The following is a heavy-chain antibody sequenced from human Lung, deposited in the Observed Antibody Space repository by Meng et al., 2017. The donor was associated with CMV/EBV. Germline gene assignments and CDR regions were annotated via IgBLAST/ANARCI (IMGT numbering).Heavy chain of an antibody. Sequence: GGSLRLXCAASGLTVNSKYMTWVRLAPGKGLQWVSLIYSGGSAYYADSVKGRFTISRDNSKNTLYLQMNSLRAEDTAIYYCARDQRGGSGFDYWGQGNLVTGAS. CDR2: IYSGGSA. CDR3: ARDQRGGSGFDY. CDR1: GLTVNSKY. V-gene: IGHV3-53*01. D-gene: IGHD6-19*01. J-gene: IGHJ4*02.